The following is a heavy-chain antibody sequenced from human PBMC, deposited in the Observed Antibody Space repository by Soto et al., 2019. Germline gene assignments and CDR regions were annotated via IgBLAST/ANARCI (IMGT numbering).Heavy chain of an antibody. CDR3: AHRLRYFVWLNDAFDI. Sequence: QITLKESGPTLVKPTQTLTLTCTFSGFSLSTSGVGVGWIRQPPGKALEWLALIYWDDDKRYSPSLKSRLTNTKDTSKNQVVLTMTNMDPVDTATYYGAHRLRYFVWLNDAFDIWGQGTMVTVSS. D-gene: IGHD3-9*01. CDR1: GFSLSTSGVG. J-gene: IGHJ3*02. CDR2: IYWDDDK. V-gene: IGHV2-5*02.